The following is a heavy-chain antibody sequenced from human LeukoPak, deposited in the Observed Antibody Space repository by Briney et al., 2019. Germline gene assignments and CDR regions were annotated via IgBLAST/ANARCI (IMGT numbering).Heavy chain of an antibody. D-gene: IGHD2-8*02. CDR3: AKVRGRVLGPDFGYYFDY. CDR1: GFTFSNAW. J-gene: IGHJ4*02. CDR2: IKSKTDGGTT. Sequence: TTGGSLRLSCAASGFTFSNAWMSWVRQAPGKGLEWVGRIKSKTDGGTTDYAAPVKGRFPISRDDSKNTLYLQMDSLRADDTAVYYCAKVRGRVLGPDFGYYFDYWGQGTVVTVSS. V-gene: IGHV3-15*01.